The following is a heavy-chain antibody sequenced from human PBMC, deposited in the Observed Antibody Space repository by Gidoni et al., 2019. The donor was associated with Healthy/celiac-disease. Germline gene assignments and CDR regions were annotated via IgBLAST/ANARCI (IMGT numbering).Heavy chain of an antibody. CDR2: IYYSGST. J-gene: IGHJ4*02. CDR3: ASSRDGYNPSDY. CDR1: GGSISSYY. V-gene: IGHV4-59*08. Sequence: QVQLQESGPGLVKPSETLSLTCTVSGGSISSYYWRWIRQPPGKGLEWIGYIYYSGSTNYNPSLKSRVTISVDTSKNQFSLKLSSVTAADTAVYYCASSRDGYNPSDYWGQGTLVTVSS. D-gene: IGHD5-12*01.